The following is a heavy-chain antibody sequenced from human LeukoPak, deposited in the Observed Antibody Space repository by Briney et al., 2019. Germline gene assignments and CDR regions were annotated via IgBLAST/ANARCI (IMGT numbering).Heavy chain of an antibody. J-gene: IGHJ4*02. Sequence: SETLALTCAVSGGSISSSNWWSWVRQPPGEWLEWMGEIYHSGSTNYNPSLKSRVTISVDKSKNQFSVKLSSVTAADTAVYSCARDGSDYVWGSYRPYYYFDYWGQGTLVTVSS. D-gene: IGHD3-16*02. V-gene: IGHV4-4*02. CDR2: IYHSGST. CDR3: ARDGSDYVWGSYRPYYYFDY. CDR1: GGSISSSNW.